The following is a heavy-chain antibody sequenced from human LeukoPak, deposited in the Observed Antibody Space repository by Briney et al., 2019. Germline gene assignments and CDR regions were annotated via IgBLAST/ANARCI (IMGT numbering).Heavy chain of an antibody. CDR2: ITSDGSTT. V-gene: IGHV3-74*01. CDR3: ARDRMNWFDP. Sequence: GGSLRLSCFASGFSFSIYWMHWVRQAPGKGLVWVSRITSDGSTTNYADSVEGRFTMSRDNAKNSLYLQMNSLRAEDTAVYYCARDRMNWFDPWGQGTLVTVSS. J-gene: IGHJ5*02. CDR1: GFSFSIYW.